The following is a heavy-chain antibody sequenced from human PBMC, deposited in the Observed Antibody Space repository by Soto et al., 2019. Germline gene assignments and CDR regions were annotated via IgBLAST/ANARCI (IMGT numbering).Heavy chain of an antibody. CDR1: GGSISSSSYY. J-gene: IGHJ5*02. D-gene: IGHD3-10*01. CDR3: ARLGITRRFDP. V-gene: IGHV4-39*01. CDR2: IYYSGST. Sequence: PWETLSLTCTVSGGSISSSSYYWGWIRQPPGKGLEWIGSIYYSGSTYSNPSLKSRVTISVDTSKNQFSLKLSSVTAADTAVYYCARLGITRRFDPCGQGTLVTVSS.